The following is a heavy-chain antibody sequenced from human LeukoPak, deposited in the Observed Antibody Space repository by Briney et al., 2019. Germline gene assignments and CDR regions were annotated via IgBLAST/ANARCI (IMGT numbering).Heavy chain of an antibody. J-gene: IGHJ4*02. CDR1: GFTFRNYP. Sequence: AGGSLRLSCAASGFTFRNYPIHWVRQAPGKGLEWVAVISFDGSNKYYADSVKGRFTISRDNSKNTLYLQMNSLRAEDTALYYCARGQGMIRGVIIDYWGQGTLVTVSS. CDR3: ARGQGMIRGVIIDY. CDR2: ISFDGSNK. D-gene: IGHD3-10*01. V-gene: IGHV3-30-3*01.